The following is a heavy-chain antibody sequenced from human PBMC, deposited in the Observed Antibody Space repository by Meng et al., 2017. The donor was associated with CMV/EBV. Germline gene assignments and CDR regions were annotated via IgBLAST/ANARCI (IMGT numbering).Heavy chain of an antibody. Sequence: SVKVSCKASGGTFSSYAISWVRQAPGQGLEWMGGIIPILGIANYAQKFQGRVTITADKSTSTAYMELSSLRSEDTAVHYCARVPRVLRFLEWLSSSPDYYYYYGMDVWGQGTTVTVSS. CDR3: ARVPRVLRFLEWLSSSPDYYYYYGMDV. CDR1: GGTFSSYA. J-gene: IGHJ6*02. V-gene: IGHV1-69*10. CDR2: IIPILGIA. D-gene: IGHD3-3*01.